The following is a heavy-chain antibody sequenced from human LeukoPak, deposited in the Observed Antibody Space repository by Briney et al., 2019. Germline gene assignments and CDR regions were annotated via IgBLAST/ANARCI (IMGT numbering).Heavy chain of an antibody. J-gene: IGHJ4*02. CDR1: GFTFSSYA. CDR3: ARDSTPSLIGRSTGATHFDY. D-gene: IGHD1-26*01. Sequence: GGSLRLSCAASGFTFSSYAMSWVRQAPGKGLEWVSSISSSSSSYIYYADSVKGRFTISRDNAKNSLYLQMNSLRAEDTAVYYCARDSTPSLIGRSTGATHFDYWGQGTLVAVSS. CDR2: ISSSSSSYI. V-gene: IGHV3-21*01.